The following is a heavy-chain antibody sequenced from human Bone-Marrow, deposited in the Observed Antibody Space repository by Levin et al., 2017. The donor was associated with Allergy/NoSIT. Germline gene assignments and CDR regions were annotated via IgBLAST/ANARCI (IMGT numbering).Heavy chain of an antibody. Sequence: LSLTCAASGFTFRSYAMSWVRQAPGKGLEWVSAISGSGGSTYYADSVKGRFTISRDNSKNTLYLQMNSLRAEDTAVYYCAKGVVGATAFDYWGQGTLVTVSS. V-gene: IGHV3-23*01. D-gene: IGHD1-26*01. CDR2: ISGSGGST. CDR1: GFTFRSYA. CDR3: AKGVVGATAFDY. J-gene: IGHJ4*02.